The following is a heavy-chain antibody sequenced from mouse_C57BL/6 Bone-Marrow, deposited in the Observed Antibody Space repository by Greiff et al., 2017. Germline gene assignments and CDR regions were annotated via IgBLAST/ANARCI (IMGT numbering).Heavy chain of an antibody. D-gene: IGHD1-1*01. CDR2: IYPRIGNT. CDR3: ARDDGSSPWFAY. V-gene: IGHV1-81*01. Sequence: QVQLQQSGAELARPGASVKLSCKASGYTFTSYGISWVKQRTGQGLEWIGKIYPRIGNTYYNEKFKGKATLTADKSSSTAYMEPRSLTSEDSAVNFCARDDGSSPWFAYWGQGTLVTVSA. J-gene: IGHJ3*01. CDR1: GYTFTSYG.